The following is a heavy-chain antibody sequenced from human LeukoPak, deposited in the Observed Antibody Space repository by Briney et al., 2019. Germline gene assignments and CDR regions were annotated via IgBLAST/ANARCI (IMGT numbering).Heavy chain of an antibody. V-gene: IGHV4-4*02. D-gene: IGHD6-19*01. Sequence: SETLSLTCAVSGGSISSSNWWSWVRQPPGKGLEWIGEIYHSGSTNYNPSLKSRVTISVDKSKNQISLKLSSVTAADTAVYYCASINSSGWYPFDYWGQGTLVTVSS. J-gene: IGHJ4*02. CDR1: GGSISSSNW. CDR3: ASINSSGWYPFDY. CDR2: IYHSGST.